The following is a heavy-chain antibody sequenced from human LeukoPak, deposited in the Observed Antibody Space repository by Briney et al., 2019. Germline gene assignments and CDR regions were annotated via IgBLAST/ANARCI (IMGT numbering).Heavy chain of an antibody. Sequence: QDGSEKYYVDSVKGRFTISRDNAKNSLYLQMNSLRVEDTAVYFCARGAALEWLFYYYMDVWGKGTTVTVSS. D-gene: IGHD3-3*01. J-gene: IGHJ6*03. V-gene: IGHV3-7*01. CDR2: QDGSEK. CDR3: ARGAALEWLFYYYMDV.